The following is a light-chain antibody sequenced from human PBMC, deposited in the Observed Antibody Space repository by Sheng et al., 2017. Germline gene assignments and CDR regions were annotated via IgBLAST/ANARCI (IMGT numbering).Light chain of an antibody. CDR3: QQTHTFPLS. CDR1: AGIGGR. Sequence: QMTQSPSSLSASVGDTVTITCRASAGIGGRLAWYQQKPGQAPNLLIYAASTLQNGVASRFTGSGSGTQFTLTISSLQPEDSATYFCQQTHTFPLSFGQRTRLE. V-gene: IGKV1D-12*01. CDR2: AAS. J-gene: IGKJ5*01.